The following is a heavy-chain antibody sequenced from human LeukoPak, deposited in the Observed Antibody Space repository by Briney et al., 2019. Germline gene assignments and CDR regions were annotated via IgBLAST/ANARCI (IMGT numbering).Heavy chain of an antibody. CDR1: GFTFSSYT. CDR3: AKDLEVGCSSTSCFAFDI. V-gene: IGHV3-21*04. D-gene: IGHD2-2*01. Sequence: PGGSLRLSCAASGFTFSSYTMNWVRQAPGKGLEWVSSISSSSSYIYYADSVKGRFTISRDNSKNTLYLQMNSLRAEDTAVYYCAKDLEVGCSSTSCFAFDIWGQGTMVTVSS. J-gene: IGHJ3*02. CDR2: ISSSSSYI.